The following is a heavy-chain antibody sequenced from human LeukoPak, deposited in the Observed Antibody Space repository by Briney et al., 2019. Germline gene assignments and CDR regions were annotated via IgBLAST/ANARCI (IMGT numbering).Heavy chain of an antibody. J-gene: IGHJ3*01. CDR1: GYTFTSYG. CDR2: ISAYNGNT. Sequence: ASVKVSCKASGYTFTSYGISWVRQAPGQGLEWMGWISAYNGNTNYAQKLQGRVTMTTDTSTSTAYMELRSLRSDDTAVYYCAREFGLRLGELPIAFDVWGQGTVVTVS. V-gene: IGHV1-18*01. D-gene: IGHD3-16*01. CDR3: AREFGLRLGELPIAFDV.